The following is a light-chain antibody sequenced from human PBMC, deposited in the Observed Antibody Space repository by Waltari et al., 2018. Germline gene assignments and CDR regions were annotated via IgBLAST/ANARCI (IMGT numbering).Light chain of an antibody. Sequence: IQMTQYPSSLSASVGARATIPCRESQSISSYLNWYQQNPGKAPKLLIYAASSLQSGVPSRFSGSGSGTDFTLTISSLQPEDFATYYGQQSYSTPLTFGGGTKVQIK. CDR3: QQSYSTPLT. J-gene: IGKJ4*01. CDR1: QSISSY. CDR2: AAS. V-gene: IGKV1-39*01.